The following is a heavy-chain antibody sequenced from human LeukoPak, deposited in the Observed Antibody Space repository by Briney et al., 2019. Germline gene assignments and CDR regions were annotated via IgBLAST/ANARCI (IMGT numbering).Heavy chain of an antibody. CDR2: ISSSSSYI. CDR3: ARDRATTVRGVSLFDY. J-gene: IGHJ4*02. V-gene: IGHV3-21*01. CDR1: GFTFSSYS. Sequence: GGSLRLSCAASGFTFSSYSMNWVRQAPGKGLEWVSSISSSSSYIYYADSVKGRFTISRDNAKNSLYLQMNSLRAEDTAVYYCARDRATTVRGVSLFDYWGQGTLVTVSS. D-gene: IGHD3-10*01.